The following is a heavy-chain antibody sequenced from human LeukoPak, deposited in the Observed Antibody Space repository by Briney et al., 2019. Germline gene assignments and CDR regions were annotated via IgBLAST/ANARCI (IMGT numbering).Heavy chain of an antibody. CDR2: IKQDGSEK. V-gene: IGHV3-7*01. D-gene: IGHD6-13*01. J-gene: IGHJ4*02. Sequence: AGSLRLSCAASGFTFSTYWMSWVRQAPGKGLVWVANIKQDGSEKFYVDSVKGRFTISRDNAKNSLYPQMNSLRAEDTAMYYCSRDSAGNDFWGQGTLVTVSS. CDR3: SRDSAGNDF. CDR1: GFTFSTYW.